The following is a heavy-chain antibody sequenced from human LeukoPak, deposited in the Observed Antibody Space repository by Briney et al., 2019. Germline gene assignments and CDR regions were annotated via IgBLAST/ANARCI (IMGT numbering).Heavy chain of an antibody. J-gene: IGHJ4*02. CDR2: IWYDGSNK. D-gene: IGHD6-13*01. V-gene: IGHV3-33*01. CDR1: GFTFSSYG. CDR3: ARDPGIAAADPVL. Sequence: PGGSLRLSCAASGFTFSSYGMHWVRQAPGKGLEWVAVIWYDGSNKYYADSVKGRFTISRDNSKNTLYLQMNSLRAEDTAVYYCARDPGIAAADPVLWGQGTLVTVSS.